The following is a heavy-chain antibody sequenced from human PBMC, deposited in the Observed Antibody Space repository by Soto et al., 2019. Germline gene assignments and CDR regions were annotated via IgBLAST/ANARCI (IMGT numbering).Heavy chain of an antibody. CDR1: GYSFTSLD. D-gene: IGHD3-10*01. V-gene: IGHV1-8*01. CDR3: ARGVTAGVDY. CDR2: MEPSSGKT. Sequence: ASVKVSCKASGYSFTSLDISWVRQTTGQGLEWMGWMEPSSGKTGYAQRFQDRVTMTRDTSINTAYMELRSLTSDDTAFYYCARGVTAGVDYWGQGTMITVYS. J-gene: IGHJ4*02.